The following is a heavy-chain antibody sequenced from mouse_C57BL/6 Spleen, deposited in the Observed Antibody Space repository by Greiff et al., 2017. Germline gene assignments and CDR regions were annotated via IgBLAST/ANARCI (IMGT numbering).Heavy chain of an antibody. CDR3: ARSRDYDTPDY. CDR2: IYPGDGDT. Sequence: QVQLQQSGAELVKPGASVKISCKASGYAFSSYWMNWVKQRPGKGLEWIGQIYPGDGDTNYNGKFKGKATLTADKASSTAYRQLSSLTSEDSAVYFCARSRDYDTPDYWGQGTTLTVSS. J-gene: IGHJ2*01. D-gene: IGHD2-4*01. CDR1: GYAFSSYW. V-gene: IGHV1-80*01.